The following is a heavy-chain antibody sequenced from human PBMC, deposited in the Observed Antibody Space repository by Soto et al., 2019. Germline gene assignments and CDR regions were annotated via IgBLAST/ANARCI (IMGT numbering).Heavy chain of an antibody. CDR3: ARDLGGFPDY. Sequence: QVQLVQSGAEVKKPGASVKVSCKASGYTFTSYGISWVRQAPGQGLEWMGWISGHNGNTYFAQKLQGRVTMTTDTSTSTAYMDLRSLRSADTAVYYCARDLGGFPDYWGQGTLVTVSS. CDR2: ISGHNGNT. J-gene: IGHJ4*02. CDR1: GYTFTSYG. D-gene: IGHD5-12*01. V-gene: IGHV1-18*01.